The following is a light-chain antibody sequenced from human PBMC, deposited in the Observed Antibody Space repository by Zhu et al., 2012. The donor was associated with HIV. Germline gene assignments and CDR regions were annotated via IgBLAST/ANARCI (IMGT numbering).Light chain of an antibody. V-gene: IGKV1-5*03. CDR1: QSISNW. J-gene: IGKJ2*01. CDR2: KAS. Sequence: DIQMTQSPSTLSASVGVRVTITCRASQSISNWLAWYQQKPGKAPKLVIYKASSLESGVPPRFSGSGSGTEFTLTISSLQPDDFATYYCQQYDNYPYTFGQGTKLEI. CDR3: QQYDNYPYT.